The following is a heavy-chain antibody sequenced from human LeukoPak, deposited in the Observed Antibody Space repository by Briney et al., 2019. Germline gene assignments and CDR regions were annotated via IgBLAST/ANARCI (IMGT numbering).Heavy chain of an antibody. J-gene: IGHJ6*03. CDR1: GYTFTSYG. D-gene: IGHD3-3*01. V-gene: IGHV1-18*01. CDR3: ARLRFPYYMDV. CDR2: ISAYNGNT. Sequence: ASVKVSCKASGYTFTSYGISWVRQAPGQGLEWMGWISAYNGNTNYAQKFQDRVTMTTDTSTSTAYLELRSLRSDDTAFYYCARLRFPYYMDVWGEGTTVTVSS.